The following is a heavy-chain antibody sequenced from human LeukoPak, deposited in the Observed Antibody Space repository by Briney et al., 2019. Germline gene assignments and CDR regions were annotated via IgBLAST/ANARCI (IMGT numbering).Heavy chain of an antibody. CDR2: IYHSGST. J-gene: IGHJ6*03. CDR3: ARAHFGSSSGGVYYYYMDV. V-gene: IGHV4-38-2*02. Sequence: PSETLSLTCTVSGYSISSGYYWGWIRQPPGKGLEWIGSIYHSGSTYYNPPLKSRVTISVDTSKNQFSLKLSSVTAADTAVYYCARAHFGSSSGGVYYYYMDVWGKGTTVTVSS. D-gene: IGHD6-6*01. CDR1: GYSISSGYY.